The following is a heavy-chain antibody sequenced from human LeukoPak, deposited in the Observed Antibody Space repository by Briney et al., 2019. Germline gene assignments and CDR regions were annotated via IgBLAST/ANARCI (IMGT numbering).Heavy chain of an antibody. D-gene: IGHD4-17*01. CDR2: IWYDGSNK. J-gene: IGHJ4*02. V-gene: IGHV3-33*01. CDR1: GFTFSSYD. Sequence: GGSLRLSCAASGFTFSSYDMHWVRQAPGKGLEWVAVIWYDGSNKYYADSVKGRFTISRDNSKNTLYLQANSLRAEDTAVYYCATGGYGDYLVGYFDYWGQGTLVTVSS. CDR3: ATGGYGDYLVGYFDY.